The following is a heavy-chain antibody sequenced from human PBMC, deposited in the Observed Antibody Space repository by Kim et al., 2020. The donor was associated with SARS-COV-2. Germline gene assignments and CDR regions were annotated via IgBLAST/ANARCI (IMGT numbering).Heavy chain of an antibody. V-gene: IGHV4-4*02. CDR3: ASSNPSSSWSPAYYYYGMDV. Sequence: SETLSLTCAVSGGSISSSNWWSWVRQPPGKGLEWIGEIYHSGSTNYNPSLKSRVTISVDKSKNQFSLKLSSVTAADTAVYYCASSNPSSSWSPAYYYYGMDVWGQGTTVTVSS. CDR2: IYHSGST. J-gene: IGHJ6*02. D-gene: IGHD6-13*01. CDR1: GGSISSSNW.